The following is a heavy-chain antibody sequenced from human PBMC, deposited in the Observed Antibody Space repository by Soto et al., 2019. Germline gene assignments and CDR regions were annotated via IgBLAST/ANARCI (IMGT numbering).Heavy chain of an antibody. D-gene: IGHD3-3*01. CDR3: TTLSITIFGVVLMDV. CDR2: IKSKTDGGTT. CDR1: GFTFSNAW. V-gene: IGHV3-15*07. J-gene: IGHJ6*02. Sequence: GGSLRLFCAASGFTFSNAWMNWVRQAPGKGLEWVGRIKSKTDGGTTDYAAPVKGRFTISRDDSKNTLYLQMNSLKTEDTAVYYCTTLSITIFGVVLMDVWGQGTTVTVSS.